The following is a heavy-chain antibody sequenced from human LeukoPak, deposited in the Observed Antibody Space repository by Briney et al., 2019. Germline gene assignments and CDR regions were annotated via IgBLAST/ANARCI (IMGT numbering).Heavy chain of an antibody. J-gene: IGHJ1*01. Sequence: SETLSLTCTVSGGSISSSSYYWGWIRQPPGKGLEWIGSIYYSGSTYYNPSLKSRVTISVDTSKNQFSLKLSSVTAADTAVYYCARHGYCSSTSCSTEYFQHWGQGTLVTVSS. D-gene: IGHD2-2*03. CDR2: IYYSGST. CDR1: GGSISSSSYY. CDR3: ARHGYCSSTSCSTEYFQH. V-gene: IGHV4-39*01.